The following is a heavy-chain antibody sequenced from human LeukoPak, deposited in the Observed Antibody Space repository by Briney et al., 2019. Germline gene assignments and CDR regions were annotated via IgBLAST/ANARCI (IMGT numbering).Heavy chain of an antibody. CDR1: GGSISSYY. CDR2: IYHSGST. CDR3: ARDRRGSYYFDY. J-gene: IGHJ4*02. Sequence: SETLSLTCTVSGGSISSYYWSWIRQPPGKGLEWIGYIYHSGSTYYNPSLKSRVTISVDRSKNQFSLKLSSVTAADTAVYYCARDRRGSYYFDYWGQGTLVTVSS. V-gene: IGHV4-59*12. D-gene: IGHD1-26*01.